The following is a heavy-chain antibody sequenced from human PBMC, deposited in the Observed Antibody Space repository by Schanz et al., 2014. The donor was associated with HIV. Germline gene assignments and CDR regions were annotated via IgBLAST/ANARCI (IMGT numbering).Heavy chain of an antibody. CDR2: VNHSGDT. CDR1: GSSVTYFY. CDR3: ARAKWPPRRRKGDL. Sequence: QVQLQQWGAGLLKPSATLSLTCAVYGSSVTYFYWTWIRQSPGKGLEWIAEVNHSGDTNYNPSLKSRVTISVDTSKNQFSLKLDSVTAADTAVYYCARAKWPPRRRKGDLWGQGNLVTVS. D-gene: IGHD3-16*01. V-gene: IGHV4-34*02. J-gene: IGHJ4*02.